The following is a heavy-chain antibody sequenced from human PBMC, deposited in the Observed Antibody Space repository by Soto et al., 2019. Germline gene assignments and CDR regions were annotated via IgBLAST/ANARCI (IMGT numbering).Heavy chain of an antibody. Sequence: SETLSLTCTVSGDSVTSGNYYWSWIRQPPGKGLEWIGHIYYSGSTNYSPSLKSRVTISLDTPNNQFSLKVTSVTAADTAVYYCAMIPVDTYMIDWFDPWGQGTLVT. D-gene: IGHD3-16*01. V-gene: IGHV4-61*01. CDR2: IYYSGST. CDR3: AMIPVDTYMIDWFDP. J-gene: IGHJ5*01. CDR1: GDSVTSGNYY.